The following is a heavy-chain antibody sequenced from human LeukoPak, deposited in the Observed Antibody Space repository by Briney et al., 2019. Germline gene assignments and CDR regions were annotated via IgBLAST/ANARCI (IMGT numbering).Heavy chain of an antibody. D-gene: IGHD3-10*01. CDR3: ARGVGITLHPAVDY. J-gene: IGHJ4*02. Sequence: PGRSLRLSCAASGFTFSSYGMHWVRQAPGKGLEWVAVIWYDGSSKYYADSVEGRFTISRDNSKNTLYLLMSSLRAEDTAVYYCARGVGITLHPAVDYWGQGTLVSVPS. CDR1: GFTFSSYG. CDR2: IWYDGSSK. V-gene: IGHV3-33*01.